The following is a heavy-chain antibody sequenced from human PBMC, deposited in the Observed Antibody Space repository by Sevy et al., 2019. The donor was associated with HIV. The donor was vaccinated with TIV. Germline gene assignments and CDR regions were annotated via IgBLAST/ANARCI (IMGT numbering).Heavy chain of an antibody. J-gene: IGHJ4*02. CDR2: IYTTDSDA. D-gene: IGHD6-19*01. V-gene: IGHV5-51*01. Sequence: GESLKISCKASGYSFTSSWIGWVRQMPGKGLEWMGIIYTTDSDARYSPSFECKVTISVDKSISTAYLQWSSLKASDTAMYYCARRGASGGWYHFDYWGQGTLVTVSS. CDR1: GYSFTSSW. CDR3: ARRGASGGWYHFDY.